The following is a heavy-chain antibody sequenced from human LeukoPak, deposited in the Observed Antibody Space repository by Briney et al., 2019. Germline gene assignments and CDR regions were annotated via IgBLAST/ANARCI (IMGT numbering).Heavy chain of an antibody. Sequence: PSQTLSLTCTVSGGSISTGGYYWSWIRQHPGKGLECLGYIYYSGSTYYNPSLKSRVTISVDTSKNQFSLKLSSVTAADTAVYYCAREAVYDSSGYLLDYWGQGTLVTVSS. CDR2: IYYSGST. CDR1: GGSISTGGYY. D-gene: IGHD3-22*01. V-gene: IGHV4-31*03. CDR3: AREAVYDSSGYLLDY. J-gene: IGHJ4*02.